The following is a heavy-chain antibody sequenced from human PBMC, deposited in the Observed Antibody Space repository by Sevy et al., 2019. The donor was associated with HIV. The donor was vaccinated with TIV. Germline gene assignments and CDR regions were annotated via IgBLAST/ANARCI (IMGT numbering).Heavy chain of an antibody. V-gene: IGHV4-59*01. Sequence: SETLSLTCTVSGGPISSYYWSWIRQPPGKGLEWIGYIYYSGSTNYNPSLKSRVTISVDTSKNQFSLKLSSVTAADTAVYYCARRYYGDYFGYYYYMDVWGKGTTVTVSS. CDR3: ARRYYGDYFGYYYYMDV. CDR2: IYYSGST. CDR1: GGPISSYY. D-gene: IGHD4-17*01. J-gene: IGHJ6*03.